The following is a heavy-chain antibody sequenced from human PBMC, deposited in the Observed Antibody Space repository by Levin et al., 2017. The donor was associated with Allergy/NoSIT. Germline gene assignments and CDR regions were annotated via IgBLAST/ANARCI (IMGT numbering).Heavy chain of an antibody. CDR1: XFAFSMYS. CDR2: ISSSSSTI. V-gene: IGHV3-48*02. J-gene: IGHJ4*02. CDR3: ARAGHWGNYLDY. Sequence: GGSLRLSCAXXXFAFSMYSMSWVRQAAGKGLEWVSYISSSSSTIYYADSVKGRFTISRDNAKNSLYLQMNSLRDEDTAVYYCARAGHWGNYLDYWGQGTLVTVSS. D-gene: IGHD3-16*01.